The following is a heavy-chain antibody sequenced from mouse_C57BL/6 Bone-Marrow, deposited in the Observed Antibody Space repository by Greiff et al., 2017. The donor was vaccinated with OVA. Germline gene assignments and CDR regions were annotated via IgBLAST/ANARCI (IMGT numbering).Heavy chain of an antibody. J-gene: IGHJ3*01. V-gene: IGHV1-50*01. D-gene: IGHD2-4*01. Sequence: QVQLQQSGAELVKPGASVKLSCKASGYTFTSYWMQWVKQRPGQGLEWIGEIDPSDGDTNYNQKFKGKATLTVDTSSSTAYMQLSSLTSEDSAVYYCSRFYDDYDWFAYWGQGTLVTVSA. CDR3: SRFYDDYDWFAY. CDR2: IDPSDGDT. CDR1: GYTFTSYW.